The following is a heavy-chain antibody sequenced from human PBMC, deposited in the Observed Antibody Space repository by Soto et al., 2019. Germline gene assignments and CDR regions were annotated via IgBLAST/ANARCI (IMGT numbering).Heavy chain of an antibody. V-gene: IGHV1-46*01. CDR3: ARLWDEICSGFDP. D-gene: IGHD1-26*01. J-gene: IGHJ5*02. Sequence: QGQLVQSGAEVKKPGASVKVSCKASGYTFTTYYIHWMRQAPGQGLEWMGMFTPYTGGTRYAHKFKGRVTMTVDTSTCTGYMELSMLSSDDAAVDDYARLWDEICSGFDPWGQGTLVTVSS. CDR2: FTPYTGGT. CDR1: GYTFTTYY.